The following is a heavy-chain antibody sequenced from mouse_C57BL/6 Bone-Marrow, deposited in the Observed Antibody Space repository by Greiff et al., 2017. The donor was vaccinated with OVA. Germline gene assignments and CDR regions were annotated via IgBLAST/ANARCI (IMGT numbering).Heavy chain of an antibody. D-gene: IGHD2-4*01. V-gene: IGHV1-50*01. Sequence: VQLQQPGAELVKPGASVKLSCKASGYTFTSYWMQWVKQRPGQGLEWIGEIDPSDSYTNYNQKFNGKATLTVDTSSSTAYMQLSSLTSEDSAVYYCARYDYDSFDYWGQGTTLTVSS. CDR2: IDPSDSYT. J-gene: IGHJ2*01. CDR1: GYTFTSYW. CDR3: ARYDYDSFDY.